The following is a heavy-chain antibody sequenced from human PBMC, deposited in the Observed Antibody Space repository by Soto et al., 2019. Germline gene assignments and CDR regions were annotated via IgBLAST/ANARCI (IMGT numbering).Heavy chain of an antibody. D-gene: IGHD6-19*01. V-gene: IGHV1-2*04. J-gene: IGHJ6*02. Sequence: QVQLVQSGAEVKKPGASVKVSCKAAGYTFTGYYMHWVRQAPGQGLEWVGWINPNSGGTNYAQKFQDWVTMTRDTSISTAYMELSRLRSDDTAVYYCAKGYSSYYYAMDVWGQGTTVTVSS. CDR2: INPNSGGT. CDR1: GYTFTGYY. CDR3: AKGYSSYYYAMDV.